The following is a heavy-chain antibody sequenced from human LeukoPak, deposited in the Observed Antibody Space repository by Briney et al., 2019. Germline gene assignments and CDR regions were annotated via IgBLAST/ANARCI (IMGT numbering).Heavy chain of an antibody. CDR3: ARAQVVVVTGFDAFDI. D-gene: IGHD2-21*02. Sequence: SETLSLTCTVSGGSISSGSYYWSWIRQPAGKGLEWIGRIYTSGSTNYNPSLKSRVTISVDTSKNHFSLKLSSVTAADTAVYYCARAQVVVVTGFDAFDIWGQGTMVTVSS. V-gene: IGHV4-61*02. J-gene: IGHJ3*02. CDR1: GGSISSGSYY. CDR2: IYTSGST.